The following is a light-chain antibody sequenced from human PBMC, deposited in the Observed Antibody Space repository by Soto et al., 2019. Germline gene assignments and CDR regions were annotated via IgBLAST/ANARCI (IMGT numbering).Light chain of an antibody. V-gene: IGKV3-11*01. Sequence: DIVLTQSPATLSLSPGERATLSCRASQSVSTYLAWYQQKPGQAPRLFIYDASNRATGIPARFSGSGSGTDFTLTISSLEPEDFAVYYCQQHTNWPLTFGGGTKVDIK. J-gene: IGKJ4*01. CDR1: QSVSTY. CDR2: DAS. CDR3: QQHTNWPLT.